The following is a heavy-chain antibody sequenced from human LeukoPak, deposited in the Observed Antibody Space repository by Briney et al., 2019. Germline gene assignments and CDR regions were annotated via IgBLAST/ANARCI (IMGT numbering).Heavy chain of an antibody. J-gene: IGHJ3*02. CDR1: GFTFSSYG. D-gene: IGHD1-26*01. CDR3: ARDAFSGSSIEALDI. CDR2: VSYDGNNK. V-gene: IGHV3-30*03. Sequence: PGGSLRLSCAASGFTFSSYGMHWVRPAPGKGLEWVAVVSYDGNNKYYADSVKGRFTISRDNSKNTLYLQMNSLRAEDTAVYYCARDAFSGSSIEALDIWGQGTMVTVSS.